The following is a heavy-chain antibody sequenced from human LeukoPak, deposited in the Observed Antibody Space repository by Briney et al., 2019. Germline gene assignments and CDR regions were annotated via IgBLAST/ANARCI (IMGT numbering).Heavy chain of an antibody. D-gene: IGHD3-10*01. V-gene: IGHV1-8*01. CDR3: ARVRGVIELDY. Sequence: RRASVKVSCKASGYTFTSYDINWVRQATGQGLEWMGWMNPNSGNTGYAQKLQGRVTMTTDTSTSTAYMELRSLRSDDTAVYYCARVRGVIELDYWGQGTLVTVSS. J-gene: IGHJ4*02. CDR1: GYTFTSYD. CDR2: MNPNSGNT.